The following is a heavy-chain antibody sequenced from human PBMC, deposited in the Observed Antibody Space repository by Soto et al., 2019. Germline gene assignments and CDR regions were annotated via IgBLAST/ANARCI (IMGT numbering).Heavy chain of an antibody. CDR2: IYYSGST. CDR1: GGSISSYY. D-gene: IGHD1-1*01. J-gene: IGHJ6*03. V-gene: IGHV4-39*01. Sequence: SETLSLTCTVSGGSISSYYWGWIRQPPGKGLEWIGSIYYSGSTYYNPSLKSRVTISVDTSKNQFSLKLSSVTAADTAVYYCARRNRYYYYYMDVWGKGTTVTVSS. CDR3: ARRNRYYYYYMDV.